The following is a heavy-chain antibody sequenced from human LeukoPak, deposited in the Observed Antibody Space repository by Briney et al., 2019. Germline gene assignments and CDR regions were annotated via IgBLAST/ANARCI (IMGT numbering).Heavy chain of an antibody. D-gene: IGHD3-10*01. J-gene: IGHJ6*03. Sequence: ASVKVSCKVSGYTLTELSMHWVRQAPGKGLEWMGGFDPEDGETIYAQKLQGRVTMTTDTSTSTAYMELRSLRSEDMARYYCARGRGPPNTNRDFYYYYYMDVWGTGTTVTVSS. CDR2: FDPEDGET. V-gene: IGHV1-24*01. CDR1: GYTLTELS. CDR3: ARGRGPPNTNRDFYYYYYMDV.